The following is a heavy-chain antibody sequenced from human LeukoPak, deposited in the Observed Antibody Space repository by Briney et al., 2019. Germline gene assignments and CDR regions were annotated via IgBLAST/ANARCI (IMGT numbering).Heavy chain of an antibody. CDR1: GFTFSSYA. D-gene: IGHD5-12*01. CDR2: ISGSGGST. J-gene: IGHJ6*02. CDR3: AKVLSGGYDFAGYYYGMDV. V-gene: IGHV3-23*01. Sequence: PGGSLRLSCAASGFTFSSYAMSWVRQAPEKGLEWVSAISGSGGSTYYADSVKGRFTISRDNSKNTLYLQMNSLRAEDTAVYYCAKVLSGGYDFAGYYYGMDVWGQGTTVTVSS.